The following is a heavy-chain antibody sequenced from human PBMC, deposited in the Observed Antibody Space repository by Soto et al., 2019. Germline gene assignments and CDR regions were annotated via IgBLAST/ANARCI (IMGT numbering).Heavy chain of an antibody. CDR2: ISYDGSNK. V-gene: IGHV3-30*14. J-gene: IGHJ6*02. D-gene: IGHD3-3*01. CDR3: AREKNYDFWSVSPIYGMDV. CDR1: GFTFSSYA. Sequence: QVQLVESGGGVVKPGRSLRLSCAASGFTFSSYAMHWVRQAPGKGLEWVAVISYDGSNKYYADSVKGRFTISRDNSKNTLYLQMNSLRAEDTAVYYCAREKNYDFWSVSPIYGMDVWGQGTTVTVSS.